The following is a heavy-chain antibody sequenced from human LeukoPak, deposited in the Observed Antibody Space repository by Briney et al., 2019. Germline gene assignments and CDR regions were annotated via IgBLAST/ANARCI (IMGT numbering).Heavy chain of an antibody. D-gene: IGHD6-6*01. CDR1: GGSISSYY. CDR2: IYTSGST. V-gene: IGHV4-4*07. CDR3: ARVFPEQLAFDY. Sequence: PSETLSLTCTVSGGSISSYYWSWIRQPAGKGLEWIGRIYTSGSTNYNPSLKNRITMSVNTSKNQFSLKLSSVTAADTAVYYCARVFPEQLAFDYWGQGTLVTVSS. J-gene: IGHJ4*02.